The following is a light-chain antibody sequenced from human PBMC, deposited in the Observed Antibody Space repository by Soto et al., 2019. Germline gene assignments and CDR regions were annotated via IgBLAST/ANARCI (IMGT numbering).Light chain of an antibody. V-gene: IGKV3-11*01. J-gene: IGKJ4*01. CDR2: DAY. CDR1: QSFRGL. Sequence: EVVLTQSPVTLSLSPGERATLSCRASQSFRGLLAWYQQKPGQAPRLLIYDAYNRATGIPPRFSGCGSGTDFTLTISSLEPEDFAIYYCQRYNNWPLTFGEGTKVDIK. CDR3: QRYNNWPLT.